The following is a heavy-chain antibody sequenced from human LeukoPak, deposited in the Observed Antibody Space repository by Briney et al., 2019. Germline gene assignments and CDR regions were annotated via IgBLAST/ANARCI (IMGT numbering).Heavy chain of an antibody. V-gene: IGHV3-7*01. CDR2: IKQDGSEK. CDR1: GFTFSSYW. Sequence: GGSLRLSCAASGFTFSSYWMSWVRQAPGKGLEWVANIKQDGSEKYYVDSVKGRFTISRDNAKNSLYLQMNSLRAEDTAVYYCAREERKHIVVVTAISFDYWGQGTLVTVSS. J-gene: IGHJ4*02. CDR3: AREERKHIVVVTAISFDY. D-gene: IGHD2-21*02.